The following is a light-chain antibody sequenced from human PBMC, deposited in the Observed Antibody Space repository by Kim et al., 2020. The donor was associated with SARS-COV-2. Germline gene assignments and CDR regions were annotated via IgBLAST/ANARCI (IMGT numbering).Light chain of an antibody. J-gene: IGKJ1*01. CDR1: QSISSY. CDR2: TAS. CDR3: QQSYSTPRS. V-gene: IGKV1-39*01. Sequence: ASVGDRVTITCRASQSISSYLNWYQQKPGKPPKLLIYTASSLQSGVPSRFSGSGSGTDFTLTISSLQPEDFATYYCQQSYSTPRSFGQGTKVDIK.